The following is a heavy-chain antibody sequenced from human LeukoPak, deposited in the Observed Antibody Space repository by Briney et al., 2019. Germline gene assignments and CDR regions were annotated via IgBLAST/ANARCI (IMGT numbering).Heavy chain of an antibody. V-gene: IGHV4-34*01. Sequence: SETLSLTCAVYGGSFSGYYWSWIRQPPGKGLEWIGEINHSGSTNYNPSLKSRVTISVDTSKNQFSLKLSPVTAADTAVYYCARGGGAYNWFDPWGQGTLVTVSS. CDR2: INHSGST. CDR1: GGSFSGYY. CDR3: ARGGGAYNWFDP. J-gene: IGHJ5*02. D-gene: IGHD4-17*01.